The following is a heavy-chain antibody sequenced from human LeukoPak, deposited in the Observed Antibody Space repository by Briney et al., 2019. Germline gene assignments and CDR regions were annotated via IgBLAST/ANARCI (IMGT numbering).Heavy chain of an antibody. Sequence: SETLSLTCTVSGGSLSSGDYYWTWIRQPPGKGLEWIGYIYSSGSIYYNPSLKSRITISVDTSKNQFSLRLSSVTAADTAVYYCARDPTIFGPLYYWGQGTLVTVSS. CDR3: ARDPTIFGPLYY. CDR2: IYSSGSI. V-gene: IGHV4-30-4*01. D-gene: IGHD3-3*01. J-gene: IGHJ4*02. CDR1: GGSLSSGDYY.